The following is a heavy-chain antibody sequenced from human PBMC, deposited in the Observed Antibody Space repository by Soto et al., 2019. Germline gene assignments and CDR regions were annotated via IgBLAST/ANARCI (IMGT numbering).Heavy chain of an antibody. V-gene: IGHV4-59*01. D-gene: IGHD6-13*01. CDR3: ARGKISSSWYKWQQTNGFDP. Sequence: KTSETLSLTCTVSGGSISSYYWSWIRQPPGKGLEWIGYIYYSGSTNYNPSLKSRVTISVDTSKNQFSLKLSSVTAADTAVYYCARGKISSSWYKWQQTNGFDPWGQGTLVTVSS. CDR2: IYYSGST. J-gene: IGHJ5*02. CDR1: GGSISSYY.